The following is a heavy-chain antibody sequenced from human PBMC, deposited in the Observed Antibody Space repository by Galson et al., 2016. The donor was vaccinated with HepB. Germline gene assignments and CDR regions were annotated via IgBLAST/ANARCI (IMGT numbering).Heavy chain of an antibody. D-gene: IGHD4-17*01. Sequence: SVKVSCKASGYSFTTYSIHWVRQAPGQGLEWMGTINPRYGSTNYAQKLQGRVTLTRDTSTNTVFMELSSLRSEDTAVYYCARDRPTYGDHGDYWGQGTLVTVSS. CDR3: ARDRPTYGDHGDY. V-gene: IGHV1-46*03. CDR1: GYSFTTYS. J-gene: IGHJ4*01. CDR2: INPRYGST.